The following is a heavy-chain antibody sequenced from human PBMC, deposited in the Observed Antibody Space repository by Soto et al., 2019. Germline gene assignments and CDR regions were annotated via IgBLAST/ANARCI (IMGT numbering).Heavy chain of an antibody. CDR3: ARHTYYYDSSRYPGRLLDY. Sequence: QVQLQESGPGLVKPSQTLSLTCTVSGGSISSGDYYWSWIRQPPGKGLEWIGYIYHSGSTYYNPSLKSRVTISVDTSKNQFSLKLTSVTAADTAVHYCARHTYYYDSSRYPGRLLDYWGQGTLVTVSS. CDR1: GGSISSGDYY. D-gene: IGHD3-22*01. J-gene: IGHJ4*02. V-gene: IGHV4-30-4*01. CDR2: IYHSGST.